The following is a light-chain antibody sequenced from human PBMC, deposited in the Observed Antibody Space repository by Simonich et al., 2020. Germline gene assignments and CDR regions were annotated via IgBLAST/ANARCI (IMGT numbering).Light chain of an antibody. CDR1: QSVSSN. CDR2: DAS. Sequence: EIVMTQSPATLSVSPGERATLPCRASQSVSSNLAWYQQKPGLAPRLLIYDASSRATGIPDRFSGSGSGTDFTLTISRLEPEDFAVYYCQQYGSSPETFGQGTKVEIK. V-gene: IGKV3D-20*01. CDR3: QQYGSSPET. J-gene: IGKJ1*01.